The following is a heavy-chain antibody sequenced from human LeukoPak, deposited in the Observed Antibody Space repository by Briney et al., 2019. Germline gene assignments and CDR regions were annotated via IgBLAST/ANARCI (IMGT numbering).Heavy chain of an antibody. D-gene: IGHD3-22*01. Sequence: SVKVSCKASGGTFSSYAISWVRQAPGQGLEWMGGIIPIFGTANYAQKFQGRVTITADESTSTAYMELSSLRFEDTAVYYCARGPTRDYYDSSGPFDYWGQGTLVTVSS. CDR3: ARGPTRDYYDSSGPFDY. CDR1: GGTFSSYA. J-gene: IGHJ4*02. V-gene: IGHV1-69*13. CDR2: IIPIFGTA.